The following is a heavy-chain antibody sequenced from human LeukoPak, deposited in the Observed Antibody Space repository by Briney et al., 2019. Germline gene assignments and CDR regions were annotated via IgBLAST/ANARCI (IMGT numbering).Heavy chain of an antibody. D-gene: IGHD4-17*01. CDR3: ARVGYGDYYYYTDV. Sequence: GASVKVSCKASGYTFTGYYMHWVRQAPGQGLEWMGWINPNSGGTNYAQKFQGRVTMTRDTSISTAYMELSRLRSDDMAVYYCARVGYGDYYYYTDVWGKGTTVTVSS. J-gene: IGHJ6*03. V-gene: IGHV1-2*02. CDR2: INPNSGGT. CDR1: GYTFTGYY.